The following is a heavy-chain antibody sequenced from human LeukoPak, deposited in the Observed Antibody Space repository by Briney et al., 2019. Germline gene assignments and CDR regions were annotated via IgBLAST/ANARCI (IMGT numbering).Heavy chain of an antibody. CDR1: GGSISSTTYY. CDR2: IYYSGST. Sequence: SETLSLTRTVSGGSISSTTYYWAWIRQPPGKGLEWIGSIYYSGSTNYNPSLKSRVTISVDTSKNQFSLKLSSVTAADTAVYYCARGAAADSLYYYYYYYMDVWGKGTTVTISS. CDR3: ARGAAADSLYYYYYYYMDV. V-gene: IGHV4-39*07. D-gene: IGHD6-13*01. J-gene: IGHJ6*03.